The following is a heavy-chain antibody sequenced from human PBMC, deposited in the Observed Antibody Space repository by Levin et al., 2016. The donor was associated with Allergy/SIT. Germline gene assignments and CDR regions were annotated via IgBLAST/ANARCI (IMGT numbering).Heavy chain of an antibody. J-gene: IGHJ4*02. CDR1: AVSISSTYYY. CDR2: IYFTGRT. CDR3: ASEYSSLSSESFDY. Sequence: GSLRLSCTVSAVSISSTYYYWAWIRQSPGKGLEWIGSIYFTGRTYYNPSLKSRVTISVDTSTNQFSLRLSSVTAADTALYYCASEYSSLSSESFDYWGQGILVTVSS. V-gene: IGHV4-39*01. D-gene: IGHD2/OR15-2a*01.